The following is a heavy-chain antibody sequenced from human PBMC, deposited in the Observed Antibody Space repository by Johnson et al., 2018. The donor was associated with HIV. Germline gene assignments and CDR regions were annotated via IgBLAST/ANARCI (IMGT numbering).Heavy chain of an antibody. J-gene: IGHJ3*02. V-gene: IGHV3-20*04. CDR3: TTHYVLGGLIAFDI. Sequence: MLLVESGGGVVRPGGSLRLSCVASGFTFDDYGMSWVRQAPGKGLEWVSGINWNGGSTGYTDSVKGRFTISRDNAKNSLYLQMNSLRAEDTAAYYCTTHYVLGGLIAFDIWGQGTMVTVSS. CDR2: INWNGGST. CDR1: GFTFDDYG. D-gene: IGHD3-10*02.